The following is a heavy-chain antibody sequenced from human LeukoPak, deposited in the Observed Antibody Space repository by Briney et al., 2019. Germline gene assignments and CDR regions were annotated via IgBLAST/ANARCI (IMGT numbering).Heavy chain of an antibody. CDR3: ARGGLVRGLINSLIAFDI. CDR2: AYYRSKWYF. Sequence: SQSLSLTCAISGGSVSSYSARWNWIRQSPSRGLEGLGRAYYRSKWYFDYAVSVRSRISINADTSKNQHSLHLNSLTPEDTALYYCARGGLVRGLINSLIAFDICDQGTMVTVSS. V-gene: IGHV6-1*01. D-gene: IGHD3-10*01. CDR1: GGSVSSYSAR. J-gene: IGHJ3*02.